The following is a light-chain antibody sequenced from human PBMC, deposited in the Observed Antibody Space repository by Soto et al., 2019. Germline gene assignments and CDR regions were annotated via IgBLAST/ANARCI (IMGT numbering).Light chain of an antibody. CDR3: QPYVSSLSGSV. J-gene: IGLJ3*02. V-gene: IGLV1-40*01. Sequence: QSVLTQPPSVSGAPGQRVTISCTGSSYNIGAGYDVHWYQQLPGTAPKLLIYGNSNRPSGVPDRFSGSKSGTSASLAITGLQAEDEADYYCQPYVSSLSGSVFGGGTKLTVL. CDR1: SYNIGAGYD. CDR2: GNS.